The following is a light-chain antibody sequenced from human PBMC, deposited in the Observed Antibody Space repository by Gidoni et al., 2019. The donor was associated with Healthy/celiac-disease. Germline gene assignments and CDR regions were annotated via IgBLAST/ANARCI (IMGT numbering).Light chain of an antibody. CDR2: LGS. Sequence: MVMTQSPLSLPVTPGEPASISCRCSQSLLHSNGYNYLDWYLQKPGQSPQLLIYLGSNRASGVPDRFSGSGSGTDFTLKISRVEAEDVGVYYCMQALQTPRTFGQGTKLEIK. CDR3: MQALQTPRT. CDR1: QSLLHSNGYNY. J-gene: IGKJ2*01. V-gene: IGKV2-28*01.